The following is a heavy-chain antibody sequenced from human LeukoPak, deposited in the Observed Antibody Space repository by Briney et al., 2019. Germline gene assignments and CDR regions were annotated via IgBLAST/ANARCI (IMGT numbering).Heavy chain of an antibody. CDR2: IYTSGST. V-gene: IGHV4-4*07. Sequence: PSGTLSLTCTVSGGSISSYYWSWIRQPAGKGLEWIGRIYTSGSTNYNPSLKSRVTMSVDTSKNQFSLKLSSVTAADPAVYYCARDEYYYDSSGYYHPEKYFQHWGQGTLVTVSS. J-gene: IGHJ1*01. CDR3: ARDEYYYDSSGYYHPEKYFQH. D-gene: IGHD3-22*01. CDR1: GGSISSYY.